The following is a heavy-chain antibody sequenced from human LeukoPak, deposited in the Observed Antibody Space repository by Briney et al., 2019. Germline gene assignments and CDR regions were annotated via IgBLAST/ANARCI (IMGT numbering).Heavy chain of an antibody. CDR3: ARAGGSWSFDY. CDR1: GGSISSYY. V-gene: IGHV4-4*07. Sequence: PSETLSLTCTVSGGSISSYYWSWIRQPAGKGLEWIGRIYPSGSTNYNPSLKSRVTISPDTSKNQFSLKLNSVTAADTAVYYCARAGGSWSFDYLGQGTLVTVSS. D-gene: IGHD5-12*01. J-gene: IGHJ4*02. CDR2: IYPSGST.